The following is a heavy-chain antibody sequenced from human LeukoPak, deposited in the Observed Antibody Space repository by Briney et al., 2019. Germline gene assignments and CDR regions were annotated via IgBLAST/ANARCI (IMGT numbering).Heavy chain of an antibody. J-gene: IGHJ6*02. CDR1: GYSISSGYY. V-gene: IGHV4-38-2*02. D-gene: IGHD5-12*01. CDR3: ARDRSGYDYDPIYYYGMDV. Sequence: SETLSLTCTVSGYSISSGYYWGWIRQPPGKGLEWIGSIYHSGSTYYNPSLKSRVTISVDTSKNQFSLKLSSVTAADTAVYYCARDRSGYDYDPIYYYGMDVWGQGTTVTVSS. CDR2: IYHSGST.